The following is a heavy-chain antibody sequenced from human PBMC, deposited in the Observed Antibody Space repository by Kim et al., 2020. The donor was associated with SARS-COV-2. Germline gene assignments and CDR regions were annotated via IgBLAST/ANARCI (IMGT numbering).Heavy chain of an antibody. Sequence: GGSLRLSCAASGFTFSSYGMHWVRQAPGKGLEWVAVIWYDGSNKYYADSVKGRFTISRDNSKNTLYLQMNSLRAEDTVVYYCARDNRGSITMVRGVILRYGMDVWGQGTTVTVSS. CDR3: ARDNRGSITMVRGVILRYGMDV. V-gene: IGHV3-33*01. D-gene: IGHD3-10*01. CDR2: IWYDGSNK. CDR1: GFTFSSYG. J-gene: IGHJ6*02.